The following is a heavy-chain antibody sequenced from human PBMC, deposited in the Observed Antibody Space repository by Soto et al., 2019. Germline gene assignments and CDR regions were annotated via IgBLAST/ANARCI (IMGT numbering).Heavy chain of an antibody. V-gene: IGHV4-30-4*01. CDR3: ARGPSGDKVDY. J-gene: IGHJ4*02. D-gene: IGHD7-27*01. CDR1: GDSISNVYAC. Sequence: QVQLQESGPGLVKPSQTLSLTCTVSGDSISNVYACWSWIRQPPDKGLEWIGHIYNGGTTYNNPSRTRRLTISVDTSKNQCSLQLSSVSAADTAVYYCARGPSGDKVDYWGQGTLVTVSS. CDR2: IYNGGTT.